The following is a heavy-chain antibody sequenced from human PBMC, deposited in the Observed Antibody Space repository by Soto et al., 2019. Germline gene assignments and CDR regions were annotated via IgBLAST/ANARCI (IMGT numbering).Heavy chain of an antibody. CDR3: ARRAPYYDFWSGYPHYYGMDV. CDR1: GGSISSSSYY. J-gene: IGHJ6*02. V-gene: IGHV4-39*01. D-gene: IGHD3-3*01. Sequence: SETLSLTCTVSGGSISSSSYYWGWIRQPPGKGLEWIGSIYYSGSTYYNPSLKSRVTISVDTSKNQFSLKLSSVTAADTAVYYCARRAPYYDFWSGYPHYYGMDVWGQGTTVTVS. CDR2: IYYSGST.